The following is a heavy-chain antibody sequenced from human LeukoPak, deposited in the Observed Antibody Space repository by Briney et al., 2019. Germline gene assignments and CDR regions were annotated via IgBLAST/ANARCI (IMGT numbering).Heavy chain of an antibody. J-gene: IGHJ5*02. CDR2: ISVVDGDV. V-gene: IGHV1-18*01. D-gene: IGHD1-26*01. CDR3: VRDADTSRGRDP. Sequence: ASVKVSCKASGYTFIKYGISWVRRAPGRGLEWMGWISVVDGDVDYAEDLQTRVTLTAERYTNTVYMGLRSLRPDDTAEYYCVRDADTSRGRDPWGQGTLVKVSS. CDR1: GYTFIKYG.